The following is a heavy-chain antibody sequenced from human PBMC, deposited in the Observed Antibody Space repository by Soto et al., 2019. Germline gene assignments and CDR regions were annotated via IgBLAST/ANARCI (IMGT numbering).Heavy chain of an antibody. Sequence: ASVKVSCKASGYTFTSYGISWVRQAPGQGLEWMGWISAYNGNTNYAQKLQGRVTMTTDTSTSTAYMELRSLRSDDTAVYYCARDHCSSTSCYEKYFQHWGQGTLVTVSS. CDR3: ARDHCSSTSCYEKYFQH. V-gene: IGHV1-18*01. J-gene: IGHJ1*01. CDR1: GYTFTSYG. CDR2: ISAYNGNT. D-gene: IGHD2-2*01.